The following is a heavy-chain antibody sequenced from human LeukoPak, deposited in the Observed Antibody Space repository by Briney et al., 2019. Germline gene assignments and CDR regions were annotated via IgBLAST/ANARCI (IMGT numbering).Heavy chain of an antibody. CDR3: ARSWVTGYGTVLDY. V-gene: IGHV5-51*01. CDR2: IYPGDSDT. D-gene: IGHD1-14*01. Sequence: GESLKISCKGSEYTFTTYWIGWVRQMPGKGLGWMGIIYPGDSDTRYSPSFQGQVTISADKSISTAYLQWSSLKASDTAMYYCARSWVTGYGTVLDYWGQGTLVTVSS. CDR1: EYTFTTYW. J-gene: IGHJ4*02.